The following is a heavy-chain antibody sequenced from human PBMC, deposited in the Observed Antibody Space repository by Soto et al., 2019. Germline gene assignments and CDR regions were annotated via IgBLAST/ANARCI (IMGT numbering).Heavy chain of an antibody. CDR2: ISAYNGNT. V-gene: IGHV1-18*01. CDR1: GYTFTSYG. J-gene: IGHJ4*02. D-gene: IGHD6-13*01. Sequence: ASVKVSCKASGYTFTSYGISWVRQAPGQGLEWMGWISAYNGNTNYAQKLQERVTMTRDTSTSTAYMELSSLRSEDTAVYYCAAQTEYSSSWLYYFDYWGQGTLVTVSS. CDR3: AAQTEYSSSWLYYFDY.